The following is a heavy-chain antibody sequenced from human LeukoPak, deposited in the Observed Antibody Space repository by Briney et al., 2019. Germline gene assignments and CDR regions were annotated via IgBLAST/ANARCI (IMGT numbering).Heavy chain of an antibody. CDR2: ISSSSSTI. Sequence: GGSLRLSCAASGFTFSSYIMNWVRQAPGKWLEWVSYISSSSSTIYYADSVKGRFTISRDNAKNSLYLQMNSLRDEDTAVYYCARDYDILTGYYDDAFDIWGQGTMVTISS. J-gene: IGHJ3*02. V-gene: IGHV3-48*02. D-gene: IGHD3-9*01. CDR3: ARDYDILTGYYDDAFDI. CDR1: GFTFSSYI.